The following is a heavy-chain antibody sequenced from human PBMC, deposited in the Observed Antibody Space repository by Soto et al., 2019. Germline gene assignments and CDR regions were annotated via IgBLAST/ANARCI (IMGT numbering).Heavy chain of an antibody. J-gene: IGHJ5*02. Sequence: SETLSLTCTVSGGSISSSSYYWGWIRQPPGKGLEWIGSIYYNGGTYYNPPLKSRVTISVDTSKNQFSLKLSSLTAADTAVYYCARSVVTAMGGWFDPWGQGTLVTVSS. D-gene: IGHD2-21*02. CDR3: ARSVVTAMGGWFDP. CDR2: IYYNGGT. CDR1: GGSISSSSYY. V-gene: IGHV4-39*01.